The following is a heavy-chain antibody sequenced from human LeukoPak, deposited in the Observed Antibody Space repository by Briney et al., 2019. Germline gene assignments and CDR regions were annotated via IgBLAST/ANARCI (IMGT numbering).Heavy chain of an antibody. J-gene: IGHJ4*02. V-gene: IGHV1-69*05. Sequence: SVKVSCKASGGTFSSYAISWVRQAPGQGLEWMGRIIPIFGTANYAQKFQGRVTITTDESTSTAYMEQSSLRSEDTAVYYCARGGYYYDSSGYHSPLDYWGQGTLVTVSS. CDR2: IIPIFGTA. CDR3: ARGGYYYDSSGYHSPLDY. CDR1: GGTFSSYA. D-gene: IGHD3-22*01.